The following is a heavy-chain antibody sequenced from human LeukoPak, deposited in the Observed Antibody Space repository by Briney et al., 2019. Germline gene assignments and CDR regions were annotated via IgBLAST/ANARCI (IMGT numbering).Heavy chain of an antibody. CDR2: IYYSGNT. J-gene: IGHJ4*02. Sequence: SESLSLTCTVSGGSISSSFSYWGWIRQPPGKGLQWVGSIYYSGNTYYNPSLKSRVTISVDTSKNQFSLRLSSVTAADTAVYYCARRYGSGSSGTFDYWGQGTLVTVSS. D-gene: IGHD3-10*01. CDR3: ARRYGSGSSGTFDY. V-gene: IGHV4-39*07. CDR1: GGSISSSFSY.